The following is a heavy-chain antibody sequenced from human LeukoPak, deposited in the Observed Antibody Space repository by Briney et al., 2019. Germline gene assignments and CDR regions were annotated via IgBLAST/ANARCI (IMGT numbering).Heavy chain of an antibody. J-gene: IGHJ6*03. Sequence: ASVKVSCKASGYTFTGYYMHWVRQAPGQGLEWMGWINPNSGGTNYAQKFQGRVTMTRDTSISTAYMELSRLRSDDTAVYYCARGGLDTAMVMYYYYYMDVWGKGTTVTVSS. CDR3: ARGGLDTAMVMYYYYYMDV. V-gene: IGHV1-2*02. D-gene: IGHD5-18*01. CDR1: GYTFTGYY. CDR2: INPNSGGT.